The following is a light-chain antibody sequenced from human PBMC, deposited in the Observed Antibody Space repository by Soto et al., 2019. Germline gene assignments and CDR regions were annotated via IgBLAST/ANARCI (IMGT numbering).Light chain of an antibody. J-gene: IGKJ1*01. Sequence: EIVMTQSPATLSVSPGERATLSCRASQSVSSNLAWYQQKPGHAPRLLIYGASTRATGIPARISGSGSGTEFTLTISSQQSEDFAVYYCQQYNNWPMTFGQGTNVEIK. CDR3: QQYNNWPMT. CDR2: GAS. CDR1: QSVSSN. V-gene: IGKV3-15*01.